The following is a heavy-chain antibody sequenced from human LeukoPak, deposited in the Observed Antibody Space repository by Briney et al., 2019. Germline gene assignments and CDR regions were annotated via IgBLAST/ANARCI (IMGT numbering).Heavy chain of an antibody. J-gene: IGHJ4*02. V-gene: IGHV3-30*18. CDR3: AKDRGIVGATMDY. Sequence: GGSPRLSCAASGFTFSSYGMHWVRQAPGKGLEWVAVISYDGSNKYYADSVKGRFTISRDNSKNTLYLQMNSLRAEDTAVYYCAKDRGIVGATMDYWGQGTLVTVSS. D-gene: IGHD1-26*01. CDR1: GFTFSSYG. CDR2: ISYDGSNK.